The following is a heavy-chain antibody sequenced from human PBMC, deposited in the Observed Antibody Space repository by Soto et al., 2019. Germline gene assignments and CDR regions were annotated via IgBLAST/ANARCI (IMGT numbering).Heavy chain of an antibody. J-gene: IGHJ6*02. CDR2: IIPIFGTA. CDR3: ARDPRTRGDFWSGYSTLYYYGMDV. V-gene: IGHV1-69*06. Sequence: ASVKVSCKASGGTFSSYAISWVRQAPGQGLEWMGGIIPIFGTANYAQKFQGRVTITADKSTSTAYMELSSLRSEDTAVYYCARDPRTRGDFWSGYSTLYYYGMDVWGQGTTVTVSS. D-gene: IGHD3-3*01. CDR1: GGTFSSYA.